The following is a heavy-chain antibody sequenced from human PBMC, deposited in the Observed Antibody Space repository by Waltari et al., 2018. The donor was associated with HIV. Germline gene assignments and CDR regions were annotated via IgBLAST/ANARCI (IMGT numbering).Heavy chain of an antibody. Sequence: QVQLVQSGAEVQKPGSSVKVSFQASGYTFTAYYMTWVRQAPGQGLEWMGRINRNSGDTNYGQKFQGRVTMTRDTSISTAYMELSRLRSDDTAVYYCARDSYYYDSSGFFPDFWGQGTLVTVSS. V-gene: IGHV1-2*02. CDR3: ARDSYYYDSSGFFPDF. J-gene: IGHJ4*02. D-gene: IGHD3-22*01. CDR1: GYTFTAYY. CDR2: INRNSGDT.